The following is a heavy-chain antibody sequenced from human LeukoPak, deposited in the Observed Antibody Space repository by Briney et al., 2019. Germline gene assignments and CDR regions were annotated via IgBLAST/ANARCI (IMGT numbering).Heavy chain of an antibody. CDR3: AKVMWSIVVVVAASNWFDP. Sequence: GGSLRLSCAASGLTVSSNCMSWVRQAPGKGLEWVSAISGSGGSTYYADSVKGRFTISRDNSKNTLYLQMNSLRAEDTAVYYCAKVMWSIVVVVAASNWFDPWGQGTLVTVSS. V-gene: IGHV3-23*01. J-gene: IGHJ5*02. CDR2: ISGSGGST. D-gene: IGHD2-15*01. CDR1: GLTVSSNC.